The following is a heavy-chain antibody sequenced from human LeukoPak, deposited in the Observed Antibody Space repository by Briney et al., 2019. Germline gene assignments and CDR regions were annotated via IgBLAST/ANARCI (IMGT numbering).Heavy chain of an antibody. Sequence: ASVKVSCKASGYTFTSYGINWVRQAPGQGLEWMGWISAYNGNTNYLQKFQGRVTMTRNTSISTAYMELSSLRSEDAAVYYCARGLRVGATREYGYWGQGTLVTVSS. V-gene: IGHV1-8*01. CDR3: ARGLRVGATREYGY. J-gene: IGHJ4*02. CDR1: GYTFTSYG. CDR2: ISAYNGNT. D-gene: IGHD1-26*01.